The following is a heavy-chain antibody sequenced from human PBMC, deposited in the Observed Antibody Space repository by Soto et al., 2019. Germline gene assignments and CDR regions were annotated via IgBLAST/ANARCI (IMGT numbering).Heavy chain of an antibody. CDR3: TRANWYSEY. CDR1: GGSISNHY. V-gene: IGHV4-59*11. CDR2: IYYNGNT. D-gene: IGHD7-27*01. Sequence: QVQLQESGPGLVKPSETLSLTCSVSGGSISNHYWIWIRQPPGKGLEWIGYIYYNGNTNYNPSLKSRVTMSVDTSRNQISLKLTTVTAADTAVYYCTRANWYSEYWGQRTLVTVSS. J-gene: IGHJ4*02.